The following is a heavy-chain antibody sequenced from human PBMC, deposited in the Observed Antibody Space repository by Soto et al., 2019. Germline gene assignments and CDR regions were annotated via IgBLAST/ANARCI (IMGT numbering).Heavy chain of an antibody. D-gene: IGHD3-22*01. CDR1: GDSISSYY. Sequence: QVQLQESGPRLVKPSETLSLTCTVSGDSISSYYWSWFRQPPGKGLEWIGYIPYTGRNNYNPSLKSRVTISVDTSKNQFALELRSVTAADTAVYFCARSPRLYETIGSYSYYSDYCGQGTLVTVSS. J-gene: IGHJ4*02. V-gene: IGHV4-59*01. CDR2: IPYTGRN. CDR3: ARSPRLYETIGSYSYYSDY.